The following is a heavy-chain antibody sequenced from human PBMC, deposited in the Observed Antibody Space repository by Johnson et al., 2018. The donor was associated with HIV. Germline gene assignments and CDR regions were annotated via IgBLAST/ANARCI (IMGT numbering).Heavy chain of an antibody. J-gene: IGHJ3*02. CDR1: GFTFSNAW. Sequence: VQLVESGGGVVQPGGSLRLSCAASGFTFSNAWMSWVRQAPGKGLEWVGRIKSKTDGGTTDYAAPVKGRFTISRDDSKNTLYLQMNSLRAEDTAVYYCARARRAWELPAAFDIWGQGTMVTVSS. CDR3: ARARRAWELPAAFDI. CDR2: IKSKTDGGTT. D-gene: IGHD1-26*01. V-gene: IGHV3-15*01.